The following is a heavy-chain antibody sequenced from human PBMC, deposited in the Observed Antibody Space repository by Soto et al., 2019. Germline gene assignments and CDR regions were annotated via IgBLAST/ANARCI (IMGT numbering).Heavy chain of an antibody. CDR2: ISGGGDDT. CDR3: ARALDFWSAYFDY. Sequence: PGGSLRLSCVASGFTFSNFAMSWVRQAPGKGLEWVSGISGGGDDTYYADSVKGRFTISRDNSKNTLYLQMNSLRTEDTAVYYCARALDFWSAYFDYWGQGSLVTVSS. V-gene: IGHV3-23*01. CDR1: GFTFSNFA. D-gene: IGHD3-3*01. J-gene: IGHJ4*02.